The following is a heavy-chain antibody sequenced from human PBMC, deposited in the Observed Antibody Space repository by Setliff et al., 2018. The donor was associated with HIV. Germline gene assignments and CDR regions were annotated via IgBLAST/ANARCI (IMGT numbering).Heavy chain of an antibody. J-gene: IGHJ4*02. CDR2: IRSNGYST. V-gene: IGHV3-64*02. CDR3: ARGSQAAVGMYYFDY. CDR1: GFTFSNYA. Sequence: GASVKVSCAASGFTFSNYAMHWVRQAPGKGLEYVSGIRSNGYSTYYADSVKGRFTISRDNSKNTVYLQMGSLRAEDMALYYCARGSQAAVGMYYFDYWGQGTLVTVSS. D-gene: IGHD6-13*01.